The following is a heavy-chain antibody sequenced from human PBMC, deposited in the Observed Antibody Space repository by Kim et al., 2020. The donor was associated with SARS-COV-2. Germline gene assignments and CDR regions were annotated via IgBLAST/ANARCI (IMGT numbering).Heavy chain of an antibody. D-gene: IGHD2-15*01. CDR3: ARGSGYCSGGSCYPNWFDP. J-gene: IGHJ5*02. CDR2: INHSGSP. V-gene: IGHV4-34*01. CDR1: GGSFSGYY. Sequence: SETLSLTCAVYGGSFSGYYWSWIRQPPGKGLEWIGEINHSGSPNYNPSLKSRVTISVDTSKNQFSLKLSSVTAADTAVYYCARGSGYCSGGSCYPNWFDPWGQGTLVTVSS.